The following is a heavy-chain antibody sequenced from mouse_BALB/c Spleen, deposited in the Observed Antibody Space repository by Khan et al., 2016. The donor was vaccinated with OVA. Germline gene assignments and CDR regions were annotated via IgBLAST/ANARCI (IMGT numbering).Heavy chain of an antibody. D-gene: IGHD3-3*01. CDR1: GYSFTTYY. J-gene: IGHJ3*01. Sequence: VQLQQSGPELMKPGASVKISCKASGYSFTTYYMHWVKQSHGKSLEWLGYIDPFNGGNDYNQKFKGKATLTVDKSSSTAYMHLSSLTSEDSAVYYCARGTFDYWGQGTLVTVSA. V-gene: IGHV1-34*01. CDR2: IDPFNGGN. CDR3: ARGTFDY.